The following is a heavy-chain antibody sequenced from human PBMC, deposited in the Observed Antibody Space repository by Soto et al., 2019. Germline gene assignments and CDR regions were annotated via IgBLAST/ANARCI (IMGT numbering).Heavy chain of an antibody. Sequence: EVQLLESGGGLVQPGGSLRLSCAASGFTFSSYAMRWVRQAPGKGLEWVSAISGSGGSTYYADSVKGRFTISRDNSKNTLYPQMTSLRAEDTAVYYCARRVSGSYYDYWGQGTLVTVSS. CDR3: ARRVSGSYYDY. D-gene: IGHD1-26*01. J-gene: IGHJ4*02. V-gene: IGHV3-23*01. CDR2: ISGSGGST. CDR1: GFTFSSYA.